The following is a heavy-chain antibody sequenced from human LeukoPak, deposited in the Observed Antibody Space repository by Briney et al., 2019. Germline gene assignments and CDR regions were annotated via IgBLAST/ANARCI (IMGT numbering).Heavy chain of an antibody. CDR3: AKAPVTTCRGAFCYPFDY. V-gene: IGHV3-23*01. Sequence: GGSLRLSCAASGFTLSSYAMSWVRQAPGKGLEWVSAISDTGNTYHAGSVKGRFTISRDSSKNTLFLQMNRLRPEDAAVYYCAKAPVTTCRGAFCYPFDYWGLGTLVTVSS. CDR1: GFTLSSYA. CDR2: ISDTGNT. D-gene: IGHD2-15*01. J-gene: IGHJ4*02.